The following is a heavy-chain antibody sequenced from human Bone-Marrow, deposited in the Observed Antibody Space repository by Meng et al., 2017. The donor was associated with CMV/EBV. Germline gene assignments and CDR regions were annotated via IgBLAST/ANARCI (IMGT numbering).Heavy chain of an antibody. D-gene: IGHD3-22*01. V-gene: IGHV6-1*01. J-gene: IGHJ3*01. CDR2: TYYRSQWFN. CDR1: GYSVSSNTAA. Sequence: SCAVSGYSVSSNTAAWNWIRQSPSRGLEWLGRTYYRSQWFNDYAVSVKGRISISSDTSKNQFSLQLNSVTPEDTAVYYCSRGEDDSSGSTLLAFDFWGRGTMVTVSS. CDR3: SRGEDDSSGSTLLAFDF.